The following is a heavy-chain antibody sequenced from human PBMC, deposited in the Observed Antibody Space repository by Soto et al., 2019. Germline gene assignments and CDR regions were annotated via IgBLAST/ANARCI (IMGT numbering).Heavy chain of an antibody. V-gene: IGHV1-18*01. CDR1: GYTFRTYG. CDR2: ISAYTGNT. Sequence: QVQLVQSGAEVKKPGASVKVSCKAYGYTFRTYGLSWVRQAPGQGLEWMGWISAYTGNTVYTQRFKGRLTLATDTCTGTAYMEMRSLRLDDTAVYYCARDFYESSGYCDYWGQGTLVTVSS. J-gene: IGHJ4*02. D-gene: IGHD3-22*01. CDR3: ARDFYESSGYCDY.